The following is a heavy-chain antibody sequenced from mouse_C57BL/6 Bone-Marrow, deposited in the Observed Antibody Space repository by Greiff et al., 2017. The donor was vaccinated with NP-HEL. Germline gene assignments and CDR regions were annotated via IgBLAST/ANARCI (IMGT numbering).Heavy chain of an antibody. Sequence: VQLKESGPGLVKPSQSLSLTCSVTGYSITSGYYWNWNRQFPGNKLEWMGYISYDGSNNYNPSLKNRTSITRDTSKNQFFLKLNSVTTEDTATYYCARDNTTVVAFDYWGQGTTLTVSS. J-gene: IGHJ2*01. V-gene: IGHV3-6*01. CDR2: ISYDGSN. D-gene: IGHD1-1*01. CDR1: GYSITSGYY. CDR3: ARDNTTVVAFDY.